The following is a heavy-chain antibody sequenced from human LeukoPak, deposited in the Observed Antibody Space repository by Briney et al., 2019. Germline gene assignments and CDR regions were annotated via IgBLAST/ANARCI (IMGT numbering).Heavy chain of an antibody. J-gene: IGHJ4*02. D-gene: IGHD3-10*01. CDR2: IYWDDDK. Sequence: SGPTLVKPTQTLTLTCTFSGFSLSTSGVGVGWIRQPPGKALEWLALIYWDDDKRYSPSLKSRLTITKDTFKNQVVLTMTNMDPVDTATYYCALTIDYYGSGSYSFDDWGQGTLVTVSS. CDR3: ALTIDYYGSGSYSFDD. V-gene: IGHV2-5*02. CDR1: GFSLSTSGVG.